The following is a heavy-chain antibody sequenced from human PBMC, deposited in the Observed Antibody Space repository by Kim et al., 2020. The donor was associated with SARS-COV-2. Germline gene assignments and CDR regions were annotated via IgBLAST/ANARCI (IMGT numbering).Heavy chain of an antibody. CDR1: GFTFSSEA. CDR2: IWNDGSKM. Sequence: GGSLRLSCMASGFTFSSEAMHWVRHVAGKGLEWVAIIWNDGSKMYYGDSVRGRFTVSRDNSKDTLYLQMNSLRAEDTAVYHCAKAVDGPGGYLIDYWGQG. D-gene: IGHD3-10*01. CDR3: AKAVDGPGGYLIDY. V-gene: IGHV3-33*03. J-gene: IGHJ4*02.